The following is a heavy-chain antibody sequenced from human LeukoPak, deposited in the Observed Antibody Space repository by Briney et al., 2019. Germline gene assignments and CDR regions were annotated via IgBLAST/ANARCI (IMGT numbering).Heavy chain of an antibody. V-gene: IGHV4-34*01. Sequence: KPSETLSLTCAVYGGSFSGYYWSWTRQPPGKGLEWIGEINHSGSTNYNPSLKSRVTISVDTSKNQFSLKLSSVTAADTAVYYCARKPRTQYSSGWYTGYYYYMDVWGKGTTVTVSS. CDR1: GGSFSGYY. D-gene: IGHD6-19*01. CDR3: ARKPRTQYSSGWYTGYYYYMDV. J-gene: IGHJ6*03. CDR2: INHSGST.